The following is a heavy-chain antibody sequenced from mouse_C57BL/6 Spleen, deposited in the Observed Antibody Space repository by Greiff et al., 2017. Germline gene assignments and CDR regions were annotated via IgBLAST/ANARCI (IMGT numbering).Heavy chain of an antibody. CDR2: ISDGSSYT. Sequence: EVQRVESGGGLVKPGGSLKLSCAASGFTFSSYAMSWVRQTPEKRLEWVATISDGSSYTYYPDNVKGRFTISRDNAKNNLYLQMSHLKSEDTAMYYCARDRGDGYYWYFDVWGTGTTVTVSS. CDR3: ARDRGDGYYWYFDV. D-gene: IGHD2-3*01. J-gene: IGHJ1*03. V-gene: IGHV5-4*01. CDR1: GFTFSSYA.